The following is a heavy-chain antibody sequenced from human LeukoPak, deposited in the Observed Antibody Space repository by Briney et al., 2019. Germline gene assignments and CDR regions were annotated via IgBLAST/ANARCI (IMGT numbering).Heavy chain of an antibody. J-gene: IGHJ3*01. Sequence: GASVKVSCKASGYSFTSYGISWVRQAPGEGLEWMGWINEDFGKIHYAQKFKGGVTMTTDTSTSTAYMELRSLTSDDTATYFCARDWEWLVSRDLFDVWGQGTMVTVSS. V-gene: IGHV1-18*01. CDR1: GYSFTSYG. CDR3: ARDWEWLVSRDLFDV. CDR2: INEDFGKI. D-gene: IGHD3-3*01.